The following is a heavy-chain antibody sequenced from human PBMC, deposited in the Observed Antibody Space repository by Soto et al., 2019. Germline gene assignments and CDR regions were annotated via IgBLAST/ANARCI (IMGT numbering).Heavy chain of an antibody. V-gene: IGHV1-46*03. D-gene: IGHD3-3*01. J-gene: IGHJ3*02. Sequence: ASVKVSCEVSGYTLTELSMHWVRQAPGQGLEWMGIINPSGGSTSYAQKFQGRVTMTRDTSTSTVYMELSSLRSEDTAVYYCARTYYDFWSGYYKRAFDIWGQGTMVTVSS. CDR3: ARTYYDFWSGYYKRAFDI. CDR1: GYTLTELS. CDR2: INPSGGST.